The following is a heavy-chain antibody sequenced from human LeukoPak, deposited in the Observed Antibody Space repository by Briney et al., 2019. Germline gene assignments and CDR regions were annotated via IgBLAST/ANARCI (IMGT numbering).Heavy chain of an antibody. CDR1: GFTFSTYE. CDR2: ISGSGTKM. V-gene: IGHV3-48*03. CDR3: ARSVQWLPY. J-gene: IGHJ4*02. D-gene: IGHD6-19*01. Sequence: GGSLRLSCVASGFTFSTYEMNWLRQSPGKGLEWVSYISGSGTKMYYADSVKGRLTISRDNAKNSLYLQINRLRAEDTAIYYCARSVQWLPYWGQGTLVTVSS.